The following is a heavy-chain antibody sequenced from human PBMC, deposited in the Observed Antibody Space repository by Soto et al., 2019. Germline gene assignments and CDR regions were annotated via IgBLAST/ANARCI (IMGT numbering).Heavy chain of an antibody. D-gene: IGHD2-8*01. V-gene: IGHV3-15*01. CDR2: IRSKTDGGTT. CDR3: TAPYRRGTNGLPMRRNYTIYYYYYGMDV. CDR1: GFTCSNAW. Sequence: EVPLVESGGGWVKPGGSLRLSCAASGFTCSNAWLSWVRQAPWKGLEWVGRIRSKTDGGTTDYAAPVKGRFTISRDDSIHTLSLHMNSLKTEATAVYYCTAPYRRGTNGLPMRRNYTIYYYYYGMDVWGQGTTVTVSS. J-gene: IGHJ6*02.